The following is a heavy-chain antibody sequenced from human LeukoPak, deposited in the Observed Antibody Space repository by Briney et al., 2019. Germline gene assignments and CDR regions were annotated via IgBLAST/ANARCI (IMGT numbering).Heavy chain of an antibody. CDR1: GYTFSGSA. V-gene: IGHV3-73*01. CDR3: ARQSGAAIPFVY. J-gene: IGHJ4*02. CDR2: IKSKGNSHAT. Sequence: KVSCKASGYTFSGSAMHWVRQASGKGLEWLGHIKSKGNSHATAYAASLKGRFTISRDDSKNTAYLQSNNLETEDTAMYYCARQSGAAIPFVYWGQGTLVTVSS. D-gene: IGHD2-2*02.